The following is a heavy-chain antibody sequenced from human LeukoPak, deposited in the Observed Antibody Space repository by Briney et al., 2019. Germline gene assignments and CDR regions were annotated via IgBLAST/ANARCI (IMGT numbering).Heavy chain of an antibody. D-gene: IGHD2-2*01. V-gene: IGHV4-34*01. Sequence: SETLSLTCTVSGGSISSYYWSWIRQPPGKGLEWIGEINHSGSTNYNPSLKSRVTISVDTSKNQFSLKLRSVTAADTAVYYCVRLGVVGIDQNWFDPWGRGTLVTVSS. J-gene: IGHJ5*02. CDR1: GGSISSYY. CDR2: INHSGST. CDR3: VRLGVVGIDQNWFDP.